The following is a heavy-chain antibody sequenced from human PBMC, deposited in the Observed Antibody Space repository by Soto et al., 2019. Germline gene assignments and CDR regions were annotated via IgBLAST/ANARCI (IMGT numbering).Heavy chain of an antibody. J-gene: IGHJ6*02. CDR3: ARKGGYYGSGSYYRYYGMDV. CDR2: ISYDGSNK. V-gene: IGHV3-30-3*01. Sequence: GGSLRLFCAASGFTFSSYAMHWVRQAPGKGLEWVAVISYDGSNKYYADSVKGRFTISRDNSKNTLYLQMNSLRAEDTAVYYCARKGGYYGSGSYYRYYGMDVWGQGTTVTVSS. CDR1: GFTFSSYA. D-gene: IGHD3-10*01.